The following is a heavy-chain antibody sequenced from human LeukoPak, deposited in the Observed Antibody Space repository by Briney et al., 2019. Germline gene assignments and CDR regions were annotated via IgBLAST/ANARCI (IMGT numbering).Heavy chain of an antibody. Sequence: PGGSLRLSCAASGFTFSSNWMHWVRQAPGKGLVWVSRINSDGSSTNYADSVKGRFTISRDNAENTLYLQMNSLRADDTAVYYCARGPKWFDPWGQGTLVTVSA. J-gene: IGHJ5*02. V-gene: IGHV3-74*01. CDR3: ARGPKWFDP. CDR1: GFTFSSNW. CDR2: INSDGSST.